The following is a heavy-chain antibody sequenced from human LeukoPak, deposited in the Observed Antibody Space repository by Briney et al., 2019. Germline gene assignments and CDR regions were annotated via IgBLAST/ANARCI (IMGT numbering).Heavy chain of an antibody. D-gene: IGHD3-22*01. CDR2: FDPEDGET. CDR3: AIRAHVVSTGSFDI. Sequence: ASVKVSCKVSGYTLTELSMHWVRQAPGKGLEWMGGFDPEDGETIYAQKFQGRVTMTEDTSTDTAYMELSSLRSEDTAVYYCAIRAHVVSTGSFDIWGQGTMVTVSS. V-gene: IGHV1-24*01. CDR1: GYTLTELS. J-gene: IGHJ3*02.